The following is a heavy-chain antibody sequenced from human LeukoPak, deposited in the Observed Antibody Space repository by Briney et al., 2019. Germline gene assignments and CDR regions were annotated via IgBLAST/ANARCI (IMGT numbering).Heavy chain of an antibody. CDR2: IYYSGST. CDR1: GGSISSSSYY. J-gene: IGHJ4*02. V-gene: IGHV4-39*01. Sequence: SETLSLTCTVSGGSISSSSYYWGWIRQAPGKGLEWIGSIYYSGSTYYNPSLKSRVTISVDTSKNQFSLKLSSVTAADTAVYYCAREYYYDSSGYYFDYWGQGTLVTVSS. CDR3: AREYYYDSSGYYFDY. D-gene: IGHD3-22*01.